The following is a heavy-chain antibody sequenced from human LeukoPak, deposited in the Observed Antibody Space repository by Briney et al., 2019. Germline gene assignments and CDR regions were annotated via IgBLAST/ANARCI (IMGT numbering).Heavy chain of an antibody. Sequence: ASVKVSCKASGYTFTNYYMHWVRQAPGQGLEWVGWINPNSGGTNSAQNFQGRVTMTRDTSISTAYMELSSLRSDDTAVYYCARGASSNWFDPWGQGTLVTVSS. CDR1: GYTFTNYY. D-gene: IGHD1-26*01. CDR3: ARGASSNWFDP. J-gene: IGHJ5*02. V-gene: IGHV1-2*02. CDR2: INPNSGGT.